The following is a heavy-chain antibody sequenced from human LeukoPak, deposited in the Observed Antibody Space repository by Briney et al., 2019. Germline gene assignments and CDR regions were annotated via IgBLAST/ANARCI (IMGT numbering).Heavy chain of an antibody. V-gene: IGHV4-4*07. D-gene: IGHD1-7*01. CDR2: IHASGST. J-gene: IGHJ5*02. CDR3: ARPRGGITGTTPYNYFDP. Sequence: MTSETLSLTCSVSGGSISNSYWSWIRQPAGKGLEWIGRIHASGSTNYNSSLKGRVTMSIDTSKNQFSLKLSSVTAADTAVYYCARPRGGITGTTPYNYFDPWGQGILVTVSS. CDR1: GGSISNSY.